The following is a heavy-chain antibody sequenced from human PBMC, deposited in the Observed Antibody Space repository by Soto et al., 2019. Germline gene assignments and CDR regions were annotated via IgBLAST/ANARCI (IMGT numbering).Heavy chain of an antibody. D-gene: IGHD2-21*01. J-gene: IGHJ6*02. CDR2: INYDGSNK. V-gene: IGHV3-33*01. CDR3: ARCKQKVMHCAVDV. CDR1: GFIFSSYG. Sequence: QVHLVESGGGAVQPGRSLRVSCEASGFIFSSYGMHWVRQAPGKGLEWVAFINYDGSNKFYGDSVKGRFTISRDNSKNTLYLQMSSLRGEYTAVYYCARCKQKVMHCAVDVWGQGATVTVTS.